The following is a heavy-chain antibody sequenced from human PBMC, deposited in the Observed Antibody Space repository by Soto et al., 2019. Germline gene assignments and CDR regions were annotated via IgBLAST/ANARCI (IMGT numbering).Heavy chain of an antibody. CDR2: ISGSGDST. D-gene: IGHD6-13*01. CDR3: ARKGPGTYFDY. Sequence: EVQLLDSGGGLVQPGGSLRLSCAASGFTFSSYAMNWVRQAPGKGLEWVSVISGSGDSTYYADSVKGRFTNSRDNSKNTLYLQMIVLRTEDTAVDYCARKGPGTYFDYWGKGTLVTVSS. J-gene: IGHJ4*02. V-gene: IGHV3-23*01. CDR1: GFTFSSYA.